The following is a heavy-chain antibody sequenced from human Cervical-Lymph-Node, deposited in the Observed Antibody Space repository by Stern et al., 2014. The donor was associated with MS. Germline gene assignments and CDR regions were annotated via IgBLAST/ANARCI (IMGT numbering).Heavy chain of an antibody. V-gene: IGHV1-69*06. J-gene: IGHJ1*01. CDR1: GGTFSNYA. CDR2: IITIFGEA. CDR3: ARASGSSGYCPEYFDH. Sequence: VQLVESGAEVKKPGTSVKVSCKASGGTFSNYAISWVRQAPGQGLEWMGGIITIFGEANYAQQFQGRVTFTADTSASTAFMEHSGLRSEDTAIYYCARASGSSGYCPEYFDHWGQGTLVTVSS. D-gene: IGHD3-22*01.